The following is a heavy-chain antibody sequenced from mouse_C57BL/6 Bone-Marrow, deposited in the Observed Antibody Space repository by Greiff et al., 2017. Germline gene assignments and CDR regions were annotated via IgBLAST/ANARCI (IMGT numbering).Heavy chain of an antibody. CDR2: MYPRSGNT. J-gene: IGHJ4*01. CDR3: ARGGYYRDY. CDR1: GYTFTSYG. V-gene: IGHV1-81*01. Sequence: VQLVESGAELARPGASVKLSCKASGYTFTSYGISWVKQRTGQGLAWIGEMYPRSGNTYYNEKFKGKATLTADKSSSTAYMELRSLTSEDSAVYFCARGGYYRDYWGQGTSVTVSS. D-gene: IGHD2-12*01.